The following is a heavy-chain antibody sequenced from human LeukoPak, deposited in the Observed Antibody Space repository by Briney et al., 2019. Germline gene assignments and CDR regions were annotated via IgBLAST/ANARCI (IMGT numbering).Heavy chain of an antibody. D-gene: IGHD5-18*01. Sequence: GGSLRLSCAASGFSFNDHAMSWVRQAPGKGLEWVSGINGNGASTYYSDSVKGRFTISRDNSKNTVYLQMSSLRADDTAIYYCVKDQAYSYYYLDCWGQGTLVTVSS. CDR3: VKDQAYSYYYLDC. J-gene: IGHJ4*02. V-gene: IGHV3-23*01. CDR2: INGNGAST. CDR1: GFSFNDHA.